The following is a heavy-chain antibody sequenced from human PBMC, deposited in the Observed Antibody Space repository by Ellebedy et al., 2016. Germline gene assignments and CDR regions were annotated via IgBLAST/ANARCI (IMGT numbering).Heavy chain of an antibody. D-gene: IGHD1-26*01. Sequence: GESLKISXKASGYGFTTYWIGWVRQMPGKGLEWMGIIYPGDSDTRYSPSFQGQVTISADKSISTAYLQWSSLKASDTAMYYCARRSGSYVIDYWGQGTLVTVSS. CDR1: GYGFTTYW. J-gene: IGHJ4*02. CDR3: ARRSGSYVIDY. V-gene: IGHV5-51*01. CDR2: IYPGDSDT.